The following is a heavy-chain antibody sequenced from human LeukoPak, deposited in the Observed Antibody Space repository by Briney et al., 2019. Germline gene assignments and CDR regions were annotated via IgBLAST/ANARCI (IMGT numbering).Heavy chain of an antibody. J-gene: IGHJ4*02. Sequence: GASVKVSCKASGYTFTSYYMHWVRQAPGQGLEWMGIINPSGGSTSYAQKFQGRVTMTRDMSTSTVYMELSSLRSEDTAVYYCARAVAARPAPDYWGQGTLVTVSS. CDR2: INPSGGST. D-gene: IGHD6-6*01. V-gene: IGHV1-46*01. CDR3: ARAVAARPAPDY. CDR1: GYTFTSYY.